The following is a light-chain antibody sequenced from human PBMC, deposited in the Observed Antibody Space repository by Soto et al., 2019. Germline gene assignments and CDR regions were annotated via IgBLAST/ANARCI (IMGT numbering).Light chain of an antibody. CDR1: SSDVGGYNY. Sequence: QSVLTQPGSVSGSPGHSITISWTGTSSDVGGYNYVSWYQQHPGKAPKLMIYEVSNRPSGVSNRFSGSKSGNTASLTISGLQAEDEADYYCSSYTSSSTYVFGTGTKVTVL. J-gene: IGLJ1*01. CDR2: EVS. V-gene: IGLV2-14*01. CDR3: SSYTSSSTYV.